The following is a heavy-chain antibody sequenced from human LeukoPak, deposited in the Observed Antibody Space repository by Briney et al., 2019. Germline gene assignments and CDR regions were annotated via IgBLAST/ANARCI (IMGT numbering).Heavy chain of an antibody. V-gene: IGHV3-74*01. D-gene: IGHD5-18*01. CDR3: ARDRPGNTAIDY. Sequence: GGSLRLSCSASGFTISTYWMHWVRQAPGKGLVWVSRIHSDGRSTSYADSVNGRFTISRDNAKNTLYLQMNSLRAEDTAVYYCARDRPGNTAIDYWGQGTLVTVSS. CDR2: IHSDGRST. J-gene: IGHJ4*02. CDR1: GFTISTYW.